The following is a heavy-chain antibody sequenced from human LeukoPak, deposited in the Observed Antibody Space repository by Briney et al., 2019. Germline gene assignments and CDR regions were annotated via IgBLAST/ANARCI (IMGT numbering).Heavy chain of an antibody. V-gene: IGHV4-31*03. Sequence: SQTLSLTCTVSGGSISSGAYYWSWIRQHPGKGLEWIGYIYYSGSTYHNPSLKSRVTISVDTSKNQFSLKLSSVAAADTAVYYCARLLPEDWLLPGPSAFDIWGQGTMVTVSS. CDR2: IYYSGST. J-gene: IGHJ3*02. D-gene: IGHD3-3*01. CDR1: GGSISSGAYY. CDR3: ARLLPEDWLLPGPSAFDI.